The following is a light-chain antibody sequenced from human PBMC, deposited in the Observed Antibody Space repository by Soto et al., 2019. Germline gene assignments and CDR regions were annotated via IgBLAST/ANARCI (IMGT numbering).Light chain of an antibody. CDR2: EVN. Sequence: QSVLTQPASVSGSPGQAITISCTGTSSDVGGYNFVSWYQHHPGKAPTLMIYEVNNRPSGVSNRFSGSKSGNTASLTISGLQAEDEAEYYCSSYTTTSTPFGFGTGTKVTVL. CDR3: SSYTTTSTPFG. CDR1: SSDVGGYNF. V-gene: IGLV2-14*01. J-gene: IGLJ1*01.